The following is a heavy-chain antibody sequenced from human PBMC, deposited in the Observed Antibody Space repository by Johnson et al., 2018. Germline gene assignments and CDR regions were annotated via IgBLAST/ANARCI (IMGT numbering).Heavy chain of an antibody. J-gene: IGHJ6*03. Sequence: QVQLVQSGGGVVQPGRSLRLSCAASGFTFSSYGMHWVRQAPGKGLEWVAVIWYDGSNKYYADSVKGRFTISRDNSQNTLYLQMNSLRAEDTAVYYCAKDLTIGSGLKYYYYYMDVWGKGTTVTVSS. CDR1: GFTFSSYG. D-gene: IGHD6-19*01. CDR3: AKDLTIGSGLKYYYYYMDV. CDR2: IWYDGSNK. V-gene: IGHV3-30*18.